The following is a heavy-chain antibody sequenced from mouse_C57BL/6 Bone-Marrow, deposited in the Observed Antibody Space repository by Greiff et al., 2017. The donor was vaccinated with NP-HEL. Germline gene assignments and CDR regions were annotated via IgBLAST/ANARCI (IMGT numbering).Heavy chain of an antibody. D-gene: IGHD1-1*01. V-gene: IGHV7-1*01. Sequence: EVQLVESGGGLVQSGRSLRLSCATSGFTFSDFYMEWVRQAPGKGLEWIAASRNKANDYTTEYSASVKGRFIVSRDTSQSILYLQMNALRAEDTAIYYCARDASITTVVAVGGQGTTLTVSS. CDR1: GFTFSDFY. CDR2: SRNKANDYTT. CDR3: ARDASITTVVAV. J-gene: IGHJ2*01.